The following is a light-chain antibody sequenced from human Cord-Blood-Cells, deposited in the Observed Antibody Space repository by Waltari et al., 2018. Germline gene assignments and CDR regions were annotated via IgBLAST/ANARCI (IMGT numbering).Light chain of an antibody. CDR2: EGS. Sequence: QSALTQPASVSGSPGQSITISCTGTSRDVGSYNFVSWYQQHPGKAPKLMIYEGSKRPSGVSNRFSGSKSGNTASLTISGLQAEDEADYYCCSYAGSKYVFGTGTKVTVL. V-gene: IGLV2-23*01. CDR1: SRDVGSYNF. CDR3: CSYAGSKYV. J-gene: IGLJ1*01.